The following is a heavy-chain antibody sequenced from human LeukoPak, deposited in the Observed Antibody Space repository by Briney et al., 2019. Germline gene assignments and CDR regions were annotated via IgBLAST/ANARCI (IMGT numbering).Heavy chain of an antibody. CDR2: IWYDGSNK. D-gene: IGHD5-24*01. Sequence: GRSLRLSCAASGFTFSTYGMHWVRQAPGKGLEWVAVIWYDGSNKYYADSVKGRFTISRDNSKNTLYLQMNSLRAEDTAVYYCARGDGYNFGLHDYWGQGTLVHVSS. V-gene: IGHV3-33*01. CDR3: ARGDGYNFGLHDY. CDR1: GFTFSTYG. J-gene: IGHJ4*02.